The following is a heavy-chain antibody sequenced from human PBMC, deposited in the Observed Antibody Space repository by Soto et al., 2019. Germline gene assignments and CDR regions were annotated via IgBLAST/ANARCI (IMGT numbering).Heavy chain of an antibody. V-gene: IGHV3-7*01. J-gene: IGHJ4*02. CDR2: INQDGSER. CDR3: LCGGNFFVY. D-gene: IGHD3-16*01. Sequence: EVQLVESGGGLVQPGGSLRLPCAASGFTFSTYWMTWVRQPPGKGLEWVASINQDGSERYYVDSVRGRFTSSRDNAKNSLYLQMNSLRAEDTAVYYCLCGGNFFVYWGQGPLVTVSP. CDR1: GFTFSTYW.